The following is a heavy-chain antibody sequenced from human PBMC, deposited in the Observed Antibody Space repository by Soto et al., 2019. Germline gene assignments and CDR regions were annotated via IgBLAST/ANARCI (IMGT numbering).Heavy chain of an antibody. V-gene: IGHV3-33*01. Sequence: QGQLVESGGGVVQPGESLKLSCAASGFSFSSYGKGLEWVAVIWSDGSVKDIADSVKGRFIISRDNPKSTVSLQMNTLGAEDTGVYYCARAIAAYGDLDLWGRGTLV. D-gene: IGHD3-10*01. CDR3: ARAIAAYGDLDL. J-gene: IGHJ5*02. CDR2: IWSDGSVK. CDR1: GFSFSSYG.